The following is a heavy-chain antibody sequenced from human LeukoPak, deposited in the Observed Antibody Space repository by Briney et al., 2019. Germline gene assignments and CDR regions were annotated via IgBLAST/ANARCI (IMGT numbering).Heavy chain of an antibody. D-gene: IGHD2-2*01. CDR3: ARVDGRYCSSTSCYAWEH. CDR1: GYTFTNHG. V-gene: IGHV1-18*01. CDR2: ISAYNGNT. J-gene: IGHJ1*01. Sequence: ASVKVSCKASGYTFTNHGINWVRQAPGQGLEWMGWISAYNGNTNYAQKVQGRVTMTADTSTSTAYMELRSLRSDDTAVYYCARVDGRYCSSTSCYAWEHWVQGTLVTVSS.